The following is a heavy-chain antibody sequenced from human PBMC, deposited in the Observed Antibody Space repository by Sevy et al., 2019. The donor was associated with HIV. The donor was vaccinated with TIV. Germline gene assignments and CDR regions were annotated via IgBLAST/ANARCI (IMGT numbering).Heavy chain of an antibody. J-gene: IGHJ4*02. Sequence: GGSLRLSCTASGFTLSSYEMNWVRQAPGKGLEWVSYITNSGSSIYYSHSVRGRFTVSRDNAKNSLYLQMKSLRAEDTAVYYCARDLPPSATTVAHFDYWGRGALVTVSS. CDR2: ITNSGSSI. CDR3: ARDLPPSATTVAHFDY. D-gene: IGHD4-17*01. V-gene: IGHV3-48*03. CDR1: GFTLSSYE.